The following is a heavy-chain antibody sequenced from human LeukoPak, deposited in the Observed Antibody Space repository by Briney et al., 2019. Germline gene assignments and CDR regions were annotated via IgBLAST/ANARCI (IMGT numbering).Heavy chain of an antibody. V-gene: IGHV3-23*01. CDR1: GFTFSNYG. D-gene: IGHD3-16*01. Sequence: GGSLRLSCAASGFTFSNYGLSWVRQAPGKGLEWVSGITGSGGSTYYADSVKGRFTISRDNSKNTLYLQMNSLRAEDTAVYYCAKDRGSGLMITFGGVSRNYMDVWGKGTTVTISS. CDR3: AKDRGSGLMITFGGVSRNYMDV. CDR2: ITGSGGST. J-gene: IGHJ6*03.